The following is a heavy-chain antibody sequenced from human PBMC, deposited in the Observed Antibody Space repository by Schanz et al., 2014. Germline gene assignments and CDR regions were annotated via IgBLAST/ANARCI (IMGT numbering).Heavy chain of an antibody. CDR1: GFGFDDYA. CDR3: SKDKQGSRSDDS. D-gene: IGHD2-15*01. J-gene: IGHJ5*01. CDR2: ITTGGNT. Sequence: EVRLVESGGGVVRPGGSLRLSCAASGFGFDDYAMSWARQTPGKGLEWVSSITTGGNTYYRDSVKGRFIVSRDNSKNTLYLEMNRLRVDDTAVYYCSKDKQGSRSDDSWGQGTLVTVSS. V-gene: IGHV3-23*04.